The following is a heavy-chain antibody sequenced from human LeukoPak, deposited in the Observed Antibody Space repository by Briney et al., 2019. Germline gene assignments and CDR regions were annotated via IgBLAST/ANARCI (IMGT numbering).Heavy chain of an antibody. CDR1: GNSFSSYW. J-gene: IGHJ3*02. CDR2: IYPGDSDT. D-gene: IGHD5-18*01. CDR3: ARPMGRGIQLWFNAFDI. Sequence: GESLKTSCKGTGSGNSFSSYWIGWVRQRPGKGLEWMGIIYPGDSDTRYSPSFQGQVTFSADMSITTAYLQWSSLKASDTAMYYCARPMGRGIQLWFNAFDIWGQGTMVTVSS. V-gene: IGHV5-51*01.